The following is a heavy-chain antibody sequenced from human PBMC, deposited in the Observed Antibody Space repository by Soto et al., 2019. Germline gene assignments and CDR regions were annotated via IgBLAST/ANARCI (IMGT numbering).Heavy chain of an antibody. Sequence: EVQLLESGGNLVQPGGSLRLSCAASGFTFSSYAMSWVRQAPGKGLEWVSTVGVSGATTYYTDSVKGRFTISRDNSNNTLFLQMHSLRAEDTAISYCARVTAGLGSQTDSWGQGTLVTVSS. V-gene: IGHV3-23*01. CDR3: ARVTAGLGSQTDS. D-gene: IGHD3-10*01. CDR1: GFTFSSYA. J-gene: IGHJ4*02. CDR2: VGVSGATT.